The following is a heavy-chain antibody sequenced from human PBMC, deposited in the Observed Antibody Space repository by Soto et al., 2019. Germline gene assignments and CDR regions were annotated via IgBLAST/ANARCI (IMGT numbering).Heavy chain of an antibody. D-gene: IGHD2-15*01. J-gene: IGHJ4*02. CDR3: ARGGGGSYCSGGSCFFDY. V-gene: IGHV3-33*01. CDR1: GFTFSTYG. Sequence: QVQLVESGGGVVQPGRSLRLSCAASGFTFSTYGMHWVRQAPGKGLEWVAIIWYAGSNKYYTDSVKGRFTISRDNSKNTLYLQMNSLRDEDTAVYYCARGGGGSYCSGGSCFFDYWGQGTLVTVSS. CDR2: IWYAGSNK.